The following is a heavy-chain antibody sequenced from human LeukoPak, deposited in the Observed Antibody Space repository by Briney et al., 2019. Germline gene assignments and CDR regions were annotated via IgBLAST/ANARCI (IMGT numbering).Heavy chain of an antibody. CDR3: ARDFFWSGYYVDY. V-gene: IGHV3-74*01. D-gene: IGHD3-3*01. J-gene: IGHJ4*02. CDR1: GFTFSSNW. CDR2: INSDGSST. Sequence: GGSLRLSCAASGFTFSSNWMHWVRQAPGKGLVWVSRINSDGSSTSYADSVKGRFTISRDNAKNTLYLQMNSLRAEDTAVYYCARDFFWSGYYVDYWGQGTLVTVSS.